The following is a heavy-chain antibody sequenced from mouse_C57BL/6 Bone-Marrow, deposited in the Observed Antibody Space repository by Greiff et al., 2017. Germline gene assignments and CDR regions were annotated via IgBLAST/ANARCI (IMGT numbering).Heavy chain of an antibody. CDR3: ARPSYYYGSSYDYAMDY. Sequence: EVKVVESGGGLVKPGGSLKLSCAASGFTFSDYGMHWVRQAPEKGLEWVAYISSGSSTIYYADTVKGRFTISRDNAKNTLFLQMTSLRSEDTAMYYCARPSYYYGSSYDYAMDYWGQGTSVTVSS. J-gene: IGHJ4*01. V-gene: IGHV5-17*01. CDR2: ISSGSSTI. CDR1: GFTFSDYG. D-gene: IGHD1-1*01.